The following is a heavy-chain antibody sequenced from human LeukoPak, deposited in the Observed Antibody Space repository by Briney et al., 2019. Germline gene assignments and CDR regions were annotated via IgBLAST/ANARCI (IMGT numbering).Heavy chain of an antibody. D-gene: IGHD4-17*01. Sequence: GGSLRLSCAASGFTFSTYWMHWVRQDPGKGLVWVSRISSDASITSYADSVKGRFTISRDNSKNTLYLQMNSLRAEDTAVYYCAKGGTVTMRILDYWGQGTLVTVSS. CDR3: AKGGTVTMRILDY. CDR2: ISSDASIT. CDR1: GFTFSTYW. V-gene: IGHV3-74*01. J-gene: IGHJ4*02.